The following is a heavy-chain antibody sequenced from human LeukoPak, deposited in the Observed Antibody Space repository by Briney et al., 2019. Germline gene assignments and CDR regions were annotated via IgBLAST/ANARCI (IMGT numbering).Heavy chain of an antibody. CDR1: GGTFSSYA. V-gene: IGHV1-69*13. CDR2: IIPIFGTA. J-gene: IGHJ4*02. CDR3: AKSLLRVVWAYCGGDCYSFDY. Sequence: ASVKVSCKASGGTFSSYAISWVRQAPGQGPEWMGGIIPIFGTANYAQKFQGRVTITADESTSTAYMELSSLRSEDTAVYYCAKSLLRVVWAYCGGDCYSFDYWGQGTLVTVTS. D-gene: IGHD2-21*01.